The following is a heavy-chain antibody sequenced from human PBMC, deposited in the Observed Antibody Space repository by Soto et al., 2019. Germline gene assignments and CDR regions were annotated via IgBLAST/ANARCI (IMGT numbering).Heavy chain of an antibody. D-gene: IGHD3-10*01. CDR3: AGGGVRGVITRTRDYYGMDV. CDR1: GYSFSNYW. V-gene: IGHV5-51*01. Sequence: GESLKISCKGSGYSFSNYWIGRVRPMPGKRLEWMGIIYPGDSDNRYSPAFQGQVTLSADKSISTAYLQWSSLKASDTAMYYCAGGGVRGVITRTRDYYGMDVWGQGTTVTVSS. J-gene: IGHJ6*02. CDR2: IYPGDSDN.